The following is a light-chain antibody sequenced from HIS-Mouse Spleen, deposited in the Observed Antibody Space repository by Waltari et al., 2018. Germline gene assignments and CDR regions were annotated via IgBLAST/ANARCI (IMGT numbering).Light chain of an antibody. CDR3: CSYAGSSTWV. CDR2: EGS. V-gene: IGLV2-23*01. CDR1: RLDVGSYNL. J-gene: IGLJ3*02. Sequence: QSALTQPASVSGSPGQSITISCTGTRLDVGSYNLFSWYPQHPGKAPKLMIYEGSKRPSGVSNRFSGSKSGNTASLTISGLQAEDEADYYCCSYAGSSTWVFGGGTKLTVL.